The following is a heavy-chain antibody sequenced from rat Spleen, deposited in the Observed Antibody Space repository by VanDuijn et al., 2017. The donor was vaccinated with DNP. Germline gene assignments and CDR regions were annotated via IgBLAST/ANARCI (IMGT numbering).Heavy chain of an antibody. V-gene: IGHV5-20*01. CDR3: AIYYYSGDNWFGY. J-gene: IGHJ3*01. CDR1: GFTFSDYY. D-gene: IGHD1-1*01. Sequence: EVQVVESGGGLVQPGRSLKLSCVASGFTFSDYYLAWVRQTPTKGLEWVAYISYDGGHSDYGDSVKGRFTISRDNAKSTLYLQLNSLRSEDTATYYCAIYYYSGDNWFGYWGQGTLVTVSS. CDR2: ISYDGGHS.